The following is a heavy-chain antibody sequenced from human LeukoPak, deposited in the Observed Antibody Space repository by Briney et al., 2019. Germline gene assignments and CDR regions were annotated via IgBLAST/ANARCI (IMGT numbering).Heavy chain of an antibody. J-gene: IGHJ2*01. D-gene: IGHD4-17*01. V-gene: IGHV3-66*01. Sequence: GGSLRLSCAVSGFTVSSSYMSWVRQAPGKGLEWVSFIYSGGNTYYTDSVKGRFTISRDTSKNTLYLQMNSLRAEDTAVYYCTRRVTTGSYFDLWGRGTLVTVSS. CDR1: GFTVSSSY. CDR3: TRRVTTGSYFDL. CDR2: IYSGGNT.